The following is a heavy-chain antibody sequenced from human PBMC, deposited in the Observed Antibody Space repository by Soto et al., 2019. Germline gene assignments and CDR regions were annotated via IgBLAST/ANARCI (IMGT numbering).Heavy chain of an antibody. J-gene: IGHJ6*02. D-gene: IGHD3-3*01. CDR2: MDPNSGST. CDR3: ARERKFDFWRKGLDV. CDR1: GYTFTSYD. V-gene: IGHV1-8*01. Sequence: QAQLVQSGAEVTKPGASVKVSCKASGYTFTSYDINWVRQAPGQGLAWLGWMDPNSGSTGYAQNFQGRVTMTRNISINTAHMELSSLRSEDTAVYYCARERKFDFWRKGLDVWGQGTTVTVSS.